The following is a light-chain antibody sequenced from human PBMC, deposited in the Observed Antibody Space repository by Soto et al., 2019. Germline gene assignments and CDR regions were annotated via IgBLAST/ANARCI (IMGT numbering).Light chain of an antibody. Sequence: DIQMTQSPSSLSASVGDRVTITCRASQSIRSYLNWYQQKPGKAPKLLIYAASSLQSGVPSRFSGSGSGTDFTLTISSLQPEDFSTYYCQHSYRTPYTFGQGTKLEIK. CDR2: AAS. CDR1: QSIRSY. V-gene: IGKV1-39*01. J-gene: IGKJ2*01. CDR3: QHSYRTPYT.